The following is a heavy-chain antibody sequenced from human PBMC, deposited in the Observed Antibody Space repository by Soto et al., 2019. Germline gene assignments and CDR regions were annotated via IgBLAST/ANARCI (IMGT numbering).Heavy chain of an antibody. CDR1: GGTFSSYA. J-gene: IGHJ3*02. CDR3: ARDGDGAAFDI. V-gene: IGHV1-69*13. CDR2: IIPIFGTA. D-gene: IGHD7-27*01. Sequence: GASVKVSCKASGGTFSSYAISWVRQAPGQGPEWMGGIIPIFGTANYAQKFQGRVTITADESTSTAYMELSSLRSEDTAVYYCARDGDGAAFDIWGQGTMVTVSS.